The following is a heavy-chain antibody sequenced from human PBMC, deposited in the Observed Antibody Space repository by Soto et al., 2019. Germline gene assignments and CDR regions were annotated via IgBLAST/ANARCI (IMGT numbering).Heavy chain of an antibody. J-gene: IGHJ5*02. CDR1: GYTFTGYY. V-gene: IGHV1-2*04. Sequence: QVQLVQSGAEVKKPGASVKVSCKASGYTFTGYYMHWVRQAPGQGLEWMGWINPNSGGTNYAQKFQGWVTMTRDTSISTAYMELSRLRSDDTAVYYCARDRGYCSGGSCYGSFDPWGQGTLVTVSS. CDR3: ARDRGYCSGGSCYGSFDP. D-gene: IGHD2-15*01. CDR2: INPNSGGT.